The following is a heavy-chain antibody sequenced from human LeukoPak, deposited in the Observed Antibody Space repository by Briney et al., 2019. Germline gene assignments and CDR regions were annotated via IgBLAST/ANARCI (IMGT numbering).Heavy chain of an antibody. CDR3: ARDSSPRISGSSWYYDAFDI. V-gene: IGHV3-48*04. CDR1: GFTFRTYG. J-gene: IGHJ3*02. D-gene: IGHD6-13*01. Sequence: GGSLRLSCAASGFTFRTYGMNWVRQAPGKGLEWINSNSDTVHYSNSVEGRFTISRDNAKNSLYLQMNSLRAEDTAVYYCARDSSPRISGSSWYYDAFDIWGQGTMVTVSS. CDR2: NSNSDTV.